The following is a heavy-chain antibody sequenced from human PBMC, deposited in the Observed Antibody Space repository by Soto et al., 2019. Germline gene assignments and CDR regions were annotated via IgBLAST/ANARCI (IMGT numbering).Heavy chain of an antibody. CDR3: ARSTIAPRLYMYPFDS. Sequence: PSETLSLTCTVSGDSITSSSYYWGWIRQPPGKGLECIANIYYDGNTYYNPSLKSRVTISLDTSKNQFSLTLNSVTAADTAVYYCARSTIAPRLYMYPFDSWGQGTLVTVSS. CDR1: GDSITSSSYY. V-gene: IGHV4-39*01. CDR2: IYYDGNT. D-gene: IGHD6-6*01. J-gene: IGHJ4*02.